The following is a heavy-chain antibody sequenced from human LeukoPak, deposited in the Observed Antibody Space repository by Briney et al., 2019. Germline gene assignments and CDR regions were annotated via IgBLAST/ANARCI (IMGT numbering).Heavy chain of an antibody. CDR1: GFTFSSYG. V-gene: IGHV3-30*02. J-gene: IGHJ4*02. CDR3: ANHEYGDHPRAN. CDR2: IQYDGRNA. Sequence: GGSLSLSCAPSGFTFSSYGMQCVRQAPGKGLDWVAFIQYDGRNANYADSVKGRFTVSRDNSQSMVYVQMNSLTFDHTAVYYCANHEYGDHPRANWGQGTMVIVSS. D-gene: IGHD4-17*01.